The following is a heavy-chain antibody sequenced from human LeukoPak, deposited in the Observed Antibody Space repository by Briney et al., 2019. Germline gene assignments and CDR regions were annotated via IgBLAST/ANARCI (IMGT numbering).Heavy chain of an antibody. CDR1: GDSVSSNSVT. Sequence: QTLSLTCAISGDSVSSNSVTWNWIRQSPSRGLEWLGRTYYRSTWYNDYAVSVRGRITVNPDTSKNQFSLHLNSVTPEDTAVYYCARESDSSGYYPYYFDYWGQGTLVTVSS. V-gene: IGHV6-1*01. J-gene: IGHJ4*02. CDR2: TYYRSTWYN. D-gene: IGHD3-22*01. CDR3: ARESDSSGYYPYYFDY.